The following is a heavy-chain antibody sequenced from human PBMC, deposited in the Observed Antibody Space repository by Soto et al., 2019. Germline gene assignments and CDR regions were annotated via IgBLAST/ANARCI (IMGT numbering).Heavy chain of an antibody. CDR2: IYYSGST. CDR3: ARNYGPGYTFDY. D-gene: IGHD3-10*01. J-gene: IGHJ4*02. V-gene: IGHV4-59*08. Sequence: SETLSLTCTVSGGSISSYYWSWIRQPPGKGLEWIGYIYYSGSTNYNPSLKSRVTISVDTSKNQFSLKLSSVTAADTAVYYCARNYGPGYTFDYWGQGTLVTVS. CDR1: GGSISSYY.